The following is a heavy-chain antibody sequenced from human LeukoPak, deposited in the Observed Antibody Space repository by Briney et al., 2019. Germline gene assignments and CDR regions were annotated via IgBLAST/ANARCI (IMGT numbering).Heavy chain of an antibody. D-gene: IGHD3-22*01. CDR1: GFTFDDYA. Sequence: GGSLRLSCAASGFTFDDYAMHWVRHAPGKGLEWVSGISWNSGSIVYADFVKGRFTISRDNAKNSLYLQMNSLRAEDTALYYCAKVIGGSSGYGPYYYGMDVWGQGTTVTVSS. CDR2: ISWNSGSI. V-gene: IGHV3-9*01. CDR3: AKVIGGSSGYGPYYYGMDV. J-gene: IGHJ6*02.